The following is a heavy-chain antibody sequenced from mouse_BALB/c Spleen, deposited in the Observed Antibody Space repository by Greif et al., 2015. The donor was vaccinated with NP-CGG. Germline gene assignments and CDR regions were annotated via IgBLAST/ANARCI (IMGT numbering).Heavy chain of an antibody. J-gene: IGHJ2*01. D-gene: IGHD2-2*01. Sequence: VQLQQSGADLVKPGASVKLSCTASGFNIKDTYMHWVKQRPEQGLEWIGRIDPANGNTKYDPKFQGKATITADTSSNTAYLQLSSLTSEDTAVYYCASYVYGYYFDYWGQGTTLTVSS. CDR2: IDPANGNT. V-gene: IGHV14-3*02. CDR1: GFNIKDTY. CDR3: ASYVYGYYFDY.